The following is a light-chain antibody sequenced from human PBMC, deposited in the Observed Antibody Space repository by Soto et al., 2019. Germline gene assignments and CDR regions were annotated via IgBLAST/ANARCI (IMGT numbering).Light chain of an antibody. Sequence: QSALTQPRSVSGSPGQSVTISCTGTSNDVGAYNYVSWYQQHPGKAPKLMIYDVSKRPSGVPDRFSGSKSGNTASLTISGLQAEDEADYYCCSYAGSYTLGVFGGGTKLTVL. CDR2: DVS. CDR3: CSYAGSYTLGV. V-gene: IGLV2-11*01. CDR1: SNDVGAYNY. J-gene: IGLJ3*02.